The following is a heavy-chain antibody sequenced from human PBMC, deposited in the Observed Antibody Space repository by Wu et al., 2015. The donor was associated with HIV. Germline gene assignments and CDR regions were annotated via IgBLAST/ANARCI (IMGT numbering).Heavy chain of an antibody. CDR2: IIPIFGTA. D-gene: IGHD6-13*01. Sequence: QVQLVQSGAEVKKPGSSVKVSCKASGGTFSSYAISWVRQAPGQGLEWMGRIIPIFGTANYAQKLQGRVTMTTDTSTSTAYMELRSLRSDDTAVYYCARDAYSIRNKYYYYGMDVWGQGTTVTVSS. CDR1: GGTFSSYA. V-gene: IGHV1-69*05. J-gene: IGHJ6*02. CDR3: ARDAYSIRNKYYYYGMDV.